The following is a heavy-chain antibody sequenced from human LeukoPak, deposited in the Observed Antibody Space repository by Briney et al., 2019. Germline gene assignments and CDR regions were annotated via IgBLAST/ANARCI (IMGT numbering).Heavy chain of an antibody. CDR3: ARVRNSGDWFDP. J-gene: IGHJ5*02. D-gene: IGHD1-14*01. Sequence: TSETLSLTCAVYGGSFSGYYWSWIRQPPGKGLEWIGEINHSGSTNYNPSLKSRVTISVDTSKNQFSLKLSSVTAADTAVYYCARVRNSGDWFDPWGQGTLVTVSS. CDR1: GGSFSGYY. CDR2: INHSGST. V-gene: IGHV4-34*01.